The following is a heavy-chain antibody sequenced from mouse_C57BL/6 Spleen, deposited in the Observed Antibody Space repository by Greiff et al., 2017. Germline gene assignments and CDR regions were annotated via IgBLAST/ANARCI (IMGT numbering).Heavy chain of an antibody. D-gene: IGHD2-1*01. J-gene: IGHJ4*01. CDR1: GFTFSSYA. Sequence: DVMLVESGGGLVKPGGSLKLSCAASGFTFSSYAMSWVRQTPEKRLEWVATISDGGSYTYYPDNVKGRFTISRDNAKNNLYLQMSHLKSEDTAMYYCARGGYGNYGAMDYWGQGTSVTVSS. CDR2: ISDGGSYT. V-gene: IGHV5-4*03. CDR3: ARGGYGNYGAMDY.